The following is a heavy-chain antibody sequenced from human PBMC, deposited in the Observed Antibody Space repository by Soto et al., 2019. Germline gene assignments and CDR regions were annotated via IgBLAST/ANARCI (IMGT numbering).Heavy chain of an antibody. CDR1: GYTFTSYY. CDR3: ARDNYYGSGTANWFDP. J-gene: IGHJ5*02. D-gene: IGHD3-10*01. Sequence: ASVKVSCKASGYTFTSYYMHWVRQAPGQGLEWMGIINPSGGSTSYAQKFQGRVTMTRDTSTSTVYMELSSLRSEDTAVYYCARDNYYGSGTANWFDPWGQGTLVTVSS. V-gene: IGHV1-46*01. CDR2: INPSGGST.